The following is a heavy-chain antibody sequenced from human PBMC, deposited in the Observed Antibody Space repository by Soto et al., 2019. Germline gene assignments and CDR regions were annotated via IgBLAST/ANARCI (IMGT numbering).Heavy chain of an antibody. Sequence: QVQLVESGGGVVQPGRSLRLSCAASGFTFSSYGMHWVRQAPGKGLEWVAVISYDGSNKYYADSVKGRFTISRDNSKNTLYLQMNSLRAEDTAVYYCAKNQGTEFLWFGELFVAPFDYWGQGTLVTVSS. V-gene: IGHV3-30*18. CDR1: GFTFSSYG. D-gene: IGHD3-10*01. J-gene: IGHJ4*02. CDR3: AKNQGTEFLWFGELFVAPFDY. CDR2: ISYDGSNK.